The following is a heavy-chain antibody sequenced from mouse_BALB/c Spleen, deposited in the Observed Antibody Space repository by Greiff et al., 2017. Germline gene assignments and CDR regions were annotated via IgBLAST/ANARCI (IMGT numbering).Heavy chain of an antibody. V-gene: IGHV5-12-2*01. J-gene: IGHJ4*01. D-gene: IGHD1-1*02. CDR1: GFTFSSYT. CDR2: ISNGGGST. CDR3: AGLWVNYGAMDY. Sequence: EVQRVESGGGLVQPGGSLKLSCAASGFTFSSYTMSWVRQTPEKRLEWVAYISNGGGSTYYPDTVKGRFTISRDNAKNTLYLQMSSLKSEDTAMYYCAGLWVNYGAMDYWGQGTSVTVSS.